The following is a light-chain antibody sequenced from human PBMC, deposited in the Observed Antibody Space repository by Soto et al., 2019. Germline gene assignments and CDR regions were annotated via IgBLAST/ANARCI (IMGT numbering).Light chain of an antibody. J-gene: IGKJ5*01. V-gene: IGKV2D-29*01. Sequence: EIVITHTPLSLSAVPGNRGYISCRCSESLLHSDGKTYLYWYMQKPGQHPHLLIYELYNRFSGVQDKFSGSGSGTDVKLKLSRVEAEEVGVYYGMKSIQVPINVGQGKRREI. CDR1: ESLLHSDGKTY. CDR3: MKSIQVPIN. CDR2: ELY.